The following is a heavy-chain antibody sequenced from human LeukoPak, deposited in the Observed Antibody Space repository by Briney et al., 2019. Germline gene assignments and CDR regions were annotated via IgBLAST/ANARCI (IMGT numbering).Heavy chain of an antibody. CDR2: ISSSSNYI. D-gene: IGHD5-18*01. V-gene: IGHV3-21*01. CDR1: GFTFSSYS. J-gene: IGHJ4*02. Sequence: GGSLRLSCAASGFTFSSYSMNWVRQAPGKGLEWVSSISSSSNYIYYADSVKGRFTISRDNAKNSLNLQMNSLRAEDTALYYCARQADTAMLIWSFTDYWGQGTLVTVSS. CDR3: ARQADTAMLIWSFTDY.